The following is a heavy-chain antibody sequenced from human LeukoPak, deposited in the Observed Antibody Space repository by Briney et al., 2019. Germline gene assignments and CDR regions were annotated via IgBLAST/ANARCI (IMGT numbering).Heavy chain of an antibody. V-gene: IGHV4-59*01. Sequence: ASETLSLTCTVSGGSISSYYWSWIRQPPGKGLEWIGYIYYSGSTNYNPSLKSRVTISVDTSKNQFSLKLSSVTAADAAVYYCARASYSSGWFDYWGQGTLVIVSS. CDR2: IYYSGST. CDR3: ARASYSSGWFDY. J-gene: IGHJ4*02. D-gene: IGHD6-19*01. CDR1: GGSISSYY.